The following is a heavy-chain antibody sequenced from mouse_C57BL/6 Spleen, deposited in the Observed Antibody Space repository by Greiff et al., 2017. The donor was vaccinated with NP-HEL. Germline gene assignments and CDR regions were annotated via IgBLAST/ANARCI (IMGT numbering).Heavy chain of an antibody. J-gene: IGHJ4*01. CDR1: GFTFTDYY. Sequence: EVKLMESGGGLVQPGGSLSLSCAASGFTFTDYYMSWVRQPPGKALEWLGFIRNKANGYTTEYSASVKGRFTISRDNSQSILYLQMNALRAEDSATYYCARYILNWDVGSYAMDYWGQGTSVTVSS. D-gene: IGHD4-1*02. V-gene: IGHV7-3*01. CDR3: ARYILNWDVGSYAMDY. CDR2: IRNKANGYTT.